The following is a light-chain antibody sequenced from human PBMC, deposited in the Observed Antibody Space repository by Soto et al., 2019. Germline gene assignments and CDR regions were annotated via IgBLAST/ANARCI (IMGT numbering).Light chain of an antibody. Sequence: DIQMTQSPSTLSASVGDRVSITCRASQSISSSLAWYQQKPGKAPNLLIYKASTLETGVPSRFSGSGSGTTFSLTISSLQPEDFGTYYCQQYRSYPFTFGQGTRLDSK. CDR3: QQYRSYPFT. V-gene: IGKV1-5*03. J-gene: IGKJ5*01. CDR2: KAS. CDR1: QSISSS.